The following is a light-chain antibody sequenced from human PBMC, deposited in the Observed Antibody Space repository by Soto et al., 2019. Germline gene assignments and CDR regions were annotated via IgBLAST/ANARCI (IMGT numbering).Light chain of an antibody. V-gene: IGLV2-14*01. Sequence: QSALTQPASVSGSPGQSITISCTGTSSDVGGYNYVSWYQQHPGKAPKLMIYEVSNRPSGVSNRFSGSKSGNTASLTISGLQAEDAADYYCSSYTSSSTLGGVFGGGTKLPVL. J-gene: IGLJ3*02. CDR2: EVS. CDR3: SSYTSSSTLGGV. CDR1: SSDVGGYNY.